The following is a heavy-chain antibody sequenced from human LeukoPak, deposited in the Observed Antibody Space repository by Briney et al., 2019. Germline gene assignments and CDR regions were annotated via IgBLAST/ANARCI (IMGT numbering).Heavy chain of an antibody. CDR3: ARVLWGAAAAHFDY. V-gene: IGHV4-39*07. Sequence: SETLSLTCTVSGGSISSSSYYWGWIRQPPGKGLEWIGSIYYSGSTYYNPSLKSRVTISVDTSKNQFSLKLSSVTAADTAVYYCARVLWGAAAAHFDYWGRGTLVTVSS. D-gene: IGHD6-13*01. CDR2: IYYSGST. CDR1: GGSISSSSYY. J-gene: IGHJ4*02.